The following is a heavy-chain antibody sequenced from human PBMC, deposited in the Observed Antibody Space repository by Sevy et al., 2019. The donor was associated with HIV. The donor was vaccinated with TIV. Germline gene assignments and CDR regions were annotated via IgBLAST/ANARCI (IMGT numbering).Heavy chain of an antibody. CDR2: INQDGSDK. D-gene: IGHD7-27*01. CDR1: GFTFTRSW. Sequence: GGSLRLSCAASGFTFTRSWMSWVRQAPGKGLEWVATINQDGSDKYYVDSMEGRFIVSRDNAKDSLYLQMNSLRTEDTAVYYCTSFHRWGSGKYWGQGTLVTVSS. CDR3: TSFHRWGSGKY. J-gene: IGHJ4*02. V-gene: IGHV3-7*01.